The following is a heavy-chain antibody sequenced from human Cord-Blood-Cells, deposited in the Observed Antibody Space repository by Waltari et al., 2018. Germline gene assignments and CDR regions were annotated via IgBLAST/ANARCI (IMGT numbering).Heavy chain of an antibody. D-gene: IGHD6-13*01. Sequence: QVQLQQWGAGLLKPSETLSLTCAVYGGSFSGYYWRWIRQPPGKGLEWIGEINHSGSTNYHPSLKSRVTISVDTSKNQFSLKLSSVTAADTAVHYCARTCDRGMAAAGTAFDIWGQGTMVTVSS. CDR3: ARTCDRGMAAAGTAFDI. J-gene: IGHJ3*02. V-gene: IGHV4-34*01. CDR1: GGSFSGYY. CDR2: INHSGST.